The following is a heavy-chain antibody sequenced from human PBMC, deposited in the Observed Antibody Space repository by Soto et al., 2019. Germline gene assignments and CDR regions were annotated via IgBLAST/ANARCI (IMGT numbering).Heavy chain of an antibody. Sequence: QLQVQESGPGQVKPSQTLSPTCTVSGGSITSHHYYWGWIRQPPGKGLEWIGSIYSGGNTYYNPSLRSRLTIFVDTAKNLISLKLNSVTAADSAIYYCGSGPSTTWIDNWGLGTHVSVSS. CDR2: IYSGGNT. D-gene: IGHD2-2*01. V-gene: IGHV4-39*01. J-gene: IGHJ4*02. CDR3: GSGPSTTWIDN. CDR1: GGSITSHHYY.